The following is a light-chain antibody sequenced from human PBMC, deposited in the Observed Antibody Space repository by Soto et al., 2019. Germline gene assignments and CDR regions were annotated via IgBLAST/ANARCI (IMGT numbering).Light chain of an antibody. CDR3: QAYYSSLSGYVV. J-gene: IGLJ2*01. Sequence: QSVLTQPPSASGAPGQRVIISCTGSNSNIGAGYDVHWYQQLPGTAPKLLIYGNTKRPSGVPDRFSGSKSGTSASLAITGLQAEDGADYYCQAYYSSLSGYVVFGGGTKLTVL. CDR2: GNT. V-gene: IGLV1-40*01. CDR1: NSNIGAGYD.